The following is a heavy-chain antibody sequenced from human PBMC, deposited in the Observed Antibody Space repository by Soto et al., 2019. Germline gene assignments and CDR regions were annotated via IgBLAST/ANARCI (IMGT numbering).Heavy chain of an antibody. J-gene: IGHJ5*02. CDR2: INHSGST. Sequence: SETLSLTCAVYGGSFSGYYWSWIRQPPGKGLEWIGEINHSGSTNYNPSLKSRVTISVDTSKNQFSLKLSSVTAADTAVYYCAIYYYDSSGYPRTPGWFDPWGQGTLVTVSS. CDR3: AIYYYDSSGYPRTPGWFDP. D-gene: IGHD3-22*01. CDR1: GGSFSGYY. V-gene: IGHV4-34*01.